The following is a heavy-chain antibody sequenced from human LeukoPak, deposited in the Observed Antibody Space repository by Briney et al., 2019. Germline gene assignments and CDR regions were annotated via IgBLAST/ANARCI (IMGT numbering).Heavy chain of an antibody. J-gene: IGHJ6*02. D-gene: IGHD4/OR15-4a*01. Sequence: GGSLRLSCAASGFTFSSYGMHWVRQAPGKGLEWVAVISYDGSHKYSADSVKGRFTISRDNSKNTLYLQMNSLRTEDTAVYFCSASRPHYGDYYGLDVWGHGTTVTVSS. CDR3: SASRPHYGDYYGLDV. CDR1: GFTFSSYG. CDR2: ISYDGSHK. V-gene: IGHV3-30*03.